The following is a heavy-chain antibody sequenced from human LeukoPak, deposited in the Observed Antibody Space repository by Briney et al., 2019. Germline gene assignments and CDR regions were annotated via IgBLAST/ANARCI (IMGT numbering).Heavy chain of an antibody. V-gene: IGHV3-21*01. CDR1: GFTFSGYW. J-gene: IGHJ5*02. D-gene: IGHD3-3*01. CDR3: ARDYYDFWSGVSGWFDP. Sequence: GGSLRLSCAASGFTFSGYWMNWVRQAPGKGLEWVSSISSSSSYIYYADSVKGRFTISRDNAKNSLYLQMNSLRAEDTAVYYCARDYYDFWSGVSGWFDPWGQGTLVTVSS. CDR2: ISSSSSYI.